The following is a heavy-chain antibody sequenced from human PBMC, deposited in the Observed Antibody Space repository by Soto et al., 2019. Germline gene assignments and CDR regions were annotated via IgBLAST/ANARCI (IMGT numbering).Heavy chain of an antibody. V-gene: IGHV4-59*01. CDR2: VYYSGST. Sequence: PSETLSLTCTVSGGSIFSSYWTWIRQPPGKGLEWIGNVYYSGSTNYNPSLKSRITISVDTSKNQFSLNLSSVTAADTAVYYCASVPAASSWFDPWGQGTLVTVSS. CDR3: ASVPAASSWFDP. J-gene: IGHJ5*02. CDR1: GGSIFSSY. D-gene: IGHD2-15*01.